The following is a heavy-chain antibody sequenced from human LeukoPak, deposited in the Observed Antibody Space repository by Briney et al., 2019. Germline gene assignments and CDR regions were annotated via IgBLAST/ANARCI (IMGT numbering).Heavy chain of an antibody. V-gene: IGHV1-18*01. CDR2: YNGDT. D-gene: IGHD6-19*01. Sequence: YNGDTIYAQRFQGRVTSTTEKSTSTVYMELRSLTSDDTAVYYCARDPSNTSGWYQYFDAWGRGTLVSVSS. J-gene: IGHJ2*01. CDR3: ARDPSNTSGWYQYFDA.